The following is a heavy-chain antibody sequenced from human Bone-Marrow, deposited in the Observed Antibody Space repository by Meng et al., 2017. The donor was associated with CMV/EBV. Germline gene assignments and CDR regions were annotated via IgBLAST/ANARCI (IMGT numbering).Heavy chain of an antibody. V-gene: IGHV4-39*01. CDR1: GGSISSSSYY. Sequence: SESLSLTCTVAGGSISSSSYYWGWIRQPPGKGLEWIGSIYYSGSTYYNPSLKSRVTISVDTSKNQFSLKLSSVTAADTAVYYCARIAYYDFWSGYLRSFAPWGQGTLVTGFS. CDR3: ARIAYYDFWSGYLRSFAP. CDR2: IYYSGST. J-gene: IGHJ5*02. D-gene: IGHD3-3*01.